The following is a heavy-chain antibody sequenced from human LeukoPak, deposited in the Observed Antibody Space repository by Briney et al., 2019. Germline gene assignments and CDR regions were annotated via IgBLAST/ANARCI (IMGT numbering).Heavy chain of an antibody. CDR3: AQWGDFHGLTGYYVPDF. Sequence: GGSLRLSCAASGFTFSNYAMSWVRQAPGKGLEWVSAITGSDGNTYYADPVKGRFTISRDNSKNTLYLQMNSLRAEDTAVYYCAQWGDFHGLTGYYVPDFWGQGTLVTVSS. V-gene: IGHV3-23*01. CDR2: ITGSDGNT. CDR1: GFTFSNYA. D-gene: IGHD3-9*01. J-gene: IGHJ4*02.